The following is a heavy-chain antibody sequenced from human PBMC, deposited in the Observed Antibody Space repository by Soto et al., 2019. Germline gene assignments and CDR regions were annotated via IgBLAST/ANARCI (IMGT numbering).Heavy chain of an antibody. J-gene: IGHJ5*02. Sequence: QVQLVQSGAEVKKPGSSVKVSCKASGGTFSSYAISWVRQAPGQGLEWMGGIIPFFGTANYAQKFQGRVTITADESTSTADMEMSSLRSEDTAVYYCARRYCSGGSCPGNWFDPWGQGTLVTVSS. CDR2: IIPFFGTA. CDR3: ARRYCSGGSCPGNWFDP. D-gene: IGHD2-15*01. V-gene: IGHV1-69*01. CDR1: GGTFSSYA.